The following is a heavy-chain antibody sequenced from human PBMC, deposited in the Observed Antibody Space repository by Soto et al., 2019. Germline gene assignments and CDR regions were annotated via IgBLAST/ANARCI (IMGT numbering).Heavy chain of an antibody. CDR1: GYTFTSYY. Sequence: ASVKVSCKASGYTFTSYYMHWVRQAPGQGLEWMGIINPSGGSTSYAQKFQGRVTMTRDTSTSTVYTELSSLRSEDTAVYYCAISRTVTTRWFDPWGQGTLVTVSS. D-gene: IGHD4-4*01. V-gene: IGHV1-46*01. CDR2: INPSGGST. CDR3: AISRTVTTRWFDP. J-gene: IGHJ5*02.